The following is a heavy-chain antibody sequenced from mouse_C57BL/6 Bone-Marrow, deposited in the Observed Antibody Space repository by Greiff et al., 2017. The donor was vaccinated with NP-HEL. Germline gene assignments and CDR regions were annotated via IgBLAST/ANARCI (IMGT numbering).Heavy chain of an antibody. CDR3: ARQYYGTPYAMDY. CDR1: GFTFSDYG. Sequence: EVNLVESGAGLVQPGGSLKLSCAASGFTFSDYGMAWVRQAPRQGPEWVAFISNLAYSIYSAQTLTVLFTISRQKAKNTVYLEISTLRSEDTAMYYCARQYYGTPYAMDYWGKGTSVTVSS. D-gene: IGHD1-1*01. CDR2: ISNLAYSI. V-gene: IGHV5-15*01. J-gene: IGHJ4*01.